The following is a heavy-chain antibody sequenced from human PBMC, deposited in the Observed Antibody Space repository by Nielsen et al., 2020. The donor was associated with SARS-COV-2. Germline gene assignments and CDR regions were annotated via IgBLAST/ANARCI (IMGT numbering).Heavy chain of an antibody. J-gene: IGHJ6*03. D-gene: IGHD4-17*01. CDR3: AIDRADSPPLYGDYDGSYYMDV. V-gene: IGHV1-69*13. CDR2: IIPIFGTT. Sequence: SVKVSCKASGGTFTNYAISWVRQAPGQGLEWMGGIIPIFGTTIDAQKFQGRVAITADSMTTAYMELTNLRGEDTAVYYCAIDRADSPPLYGDYDGSYYMDVWGPGTTVTVSS. CDR1: GGTFTNYA.